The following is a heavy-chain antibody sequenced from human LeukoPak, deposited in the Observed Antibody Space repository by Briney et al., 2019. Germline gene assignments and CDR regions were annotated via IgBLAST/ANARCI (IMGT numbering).Heavy chain of an antibody. V-gene: IGHV3-23*01. D-gene: IGHD3-22*01. J-gene: IGHJ4*02. CDR3: AKDSRHYYDSSGYYGLFDY. CDR2: ISGSGGST. CDR1: GFTFSSYA. Sequence: GGSLRLSCAASGFTFSSYAMSWVRQARGKGLEWVSAISGSGGSTYYADSVKGRFTISRDNSKNTLYLQMNSLRAEDTAVYYCAKDSRHYYDSSGYYGLFDYWGQGTLVTVSS.